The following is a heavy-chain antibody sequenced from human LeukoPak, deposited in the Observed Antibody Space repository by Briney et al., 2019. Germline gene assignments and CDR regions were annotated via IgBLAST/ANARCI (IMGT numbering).Heavy chain of an antibody. CDR2: INHSGST. V-gene: IGHV4-34*01. CDR3: ARGLWFGELDV. Sequence: SETLSLTCAVYGGSSSGYYWSWIRQPPGKGLEWIGEINHSGSTNYNPSLKSRVTISVDTSKNQFSLKLSSVTAADTAVYYCARGLWFGELDVWGKGTTVTVSS. J-gene: IGHJ6*04. D-gene: IGHD3-10*01. CDR1: GGSSSGYY.